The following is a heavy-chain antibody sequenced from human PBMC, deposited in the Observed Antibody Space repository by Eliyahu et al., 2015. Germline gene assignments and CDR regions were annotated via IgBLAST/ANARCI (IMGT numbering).Heavy chain of an antibody. CDR1: GGSISSNSYY. Sequence: QVQLQESGPGLVKPSETLSLTCTVSGGSISSNSYYWGWIRQXPGKGLEWIGSIYYSGNTYYNPSLKSRVTVSVDTSNNHFSLKLSSVTAADTAVYYCARSLEVPIEGAYYYYYMDVWGKGTTVTASS. CDR2: IYYSGNT. J-gene: IGHJ6*03. D-gene: IGHD3-3*01. V-gene: IGHV4-39*02. CDR3: ARSLEVPIEGAYYYYYMDV.